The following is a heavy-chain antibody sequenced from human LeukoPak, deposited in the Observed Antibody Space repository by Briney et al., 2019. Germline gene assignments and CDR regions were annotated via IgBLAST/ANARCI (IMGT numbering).Heavy chain of an antibody. CDR3: ARDGYSSGWARFDY. D-gene: IGHD6-19*01. CDR1: GFTFSSYE. Sequence: GGSLRLSCAASGFTFSSYEMNWVRQAPGKGLEGVSYISSSGSTIYYADSVKGRFTIPRDNAKNSLYLQMNSLRAEDTAVYYCARDGYSSGWARFDYWGQGTLVTVSS. J-gene: IGHJ4*02. CDR2: ISSSGSTI. V-gene: IGHV3-48*03.